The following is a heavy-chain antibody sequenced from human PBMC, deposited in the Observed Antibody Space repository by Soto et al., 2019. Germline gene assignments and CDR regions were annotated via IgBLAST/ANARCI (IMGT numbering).Heavy chain of an antibody. J-gene: IGHJ4*02. Sequence: QLQLQESGPGLVKPSETLSLTCTVSGGSISSSSYYWGWIRQPPGKGLEWIGSIYYSGSTYYNPSLKSRATISVDTSKNQFSLKLSSVTAADTAVYYCARLGGLGYCSSTSCLNFDYWGQGTLVTVSS. CDR3: ARLGGLGYCSSTSCLNFDY. D-gene: IGHD2-2*01. V-gene: IGHV4-39*01. CDR1: GGSISSSSYY. CDR2: IYYSGST.